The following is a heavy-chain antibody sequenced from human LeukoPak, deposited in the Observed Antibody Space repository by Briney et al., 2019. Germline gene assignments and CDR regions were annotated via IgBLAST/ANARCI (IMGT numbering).Heavy chain of an antibody. J-gene: IGHJ4*02. V-gene: IGHV3-53*01. CDR1: GFTVSTNY. CDR3: ARDTGGTFDF. D-gene: IGHD2-8*02. Sequence: GGSLRLSCAASGFTVSTNYMSWVRQAPEKGLEWVSIIYSGDRTYYADSVKGRFTISIDNSKNTLSLQMNRLRAEDTAMYCARDTGGTFDFWGQGTLVTVSS. CDR2: IYSGDRT.